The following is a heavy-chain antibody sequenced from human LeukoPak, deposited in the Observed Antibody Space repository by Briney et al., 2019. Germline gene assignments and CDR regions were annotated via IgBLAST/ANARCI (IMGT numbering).Heavy chain of an antibody. D-gene: IGHD1-26*01. Sequence: SQTLSLTCALSGDSVSSNSATWNWIRQSPSRGLEWLGRTYYKSKWYNDYAVSVKSRITINSDTSKHQFSLQLNSVTPEDTAVYYCGRVSSPWSPRDAFDIWGQGTMVTVSP. CDR1: GDSVSSNSAT. CDR3: GRVSSPWSPRDAFDI. J-gene: IGHJ3*02. V-gene: IGHV6-1*01. CDR2: TYYKSKWYN.